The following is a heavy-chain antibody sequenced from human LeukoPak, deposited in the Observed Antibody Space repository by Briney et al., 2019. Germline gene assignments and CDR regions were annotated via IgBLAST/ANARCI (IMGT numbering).Heavy chain of an antibody. CDR1: GFTFSSYE. D-gene: IGHD6-19*01. J-gene: IGHJ4*02. Sequence: GGSLRLSCAASGFTFSSYEMNWVRQAPGKGLEWVSYISSSGSTIYYADSVKGRFTISRDNAKNSLYLQMNGLRAEDTAVYYCASGAVALTYWGQGTLVTVSS. V-gene: IGHV3-48*03. CDR2: ISSSGSTI. CDR3: ASGAVALTY.